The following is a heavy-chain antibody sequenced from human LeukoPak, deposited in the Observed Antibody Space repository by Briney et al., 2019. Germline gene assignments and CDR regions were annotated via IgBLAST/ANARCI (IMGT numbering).Heavy chain of an antibody. J-gene: IGHJ6*03. D-gene: IGHD3-3*01. CDR1: GGSFSGYY. CDR2: INHSGST. V-gene: IGHV4-34*01. CDR3: ARGRGITIFGVVIDPFYYMDV. Sequence: TPSETLSLTCAVYGGSFSGYYWSWIRQPPGKGLEWIGEINHSGSTNYNPSLKSRVTISVETSKNQFSLKLSSVTAADTAVYYCARGRGITIFGVVIDPFYYMDVWGKGTTVTVSS.